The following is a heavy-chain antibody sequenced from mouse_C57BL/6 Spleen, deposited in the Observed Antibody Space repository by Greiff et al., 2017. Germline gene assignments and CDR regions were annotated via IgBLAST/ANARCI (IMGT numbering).Heavy chain of an antibody. V-gene: IGHV1-81*01. D-gene: IGHD2-12*01. CDR3: SRGGVTSEDYFDY. J-gene: IGHJ2*01. CDR2: IYPRGGNT. Sequence: QVQLQQSGAELARPGASVKLSCKASGYTFTSYGISWVKQRPGQGLEWIGEIYPRGGNTNYNDKFKGKATLTADKSSSTAYMELISLTSEDSAVYYCSRGGVTSEDYFDYWGQGTTLTVSS. CDR1: GYTFTSYG.